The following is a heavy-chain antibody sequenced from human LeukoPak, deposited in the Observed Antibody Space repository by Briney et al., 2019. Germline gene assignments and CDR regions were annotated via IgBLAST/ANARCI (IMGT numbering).Heavy chain of an antibody. V-gene: IGHV3-21*01. D-gene: IGHD2-21*02. CDR2: ISSCSSYI. CDR3: ARGVVPGAYCGGDCYSFDAFDI. CDR1: GFTGNSYG. J-gene: IGHJ3*02. Sequence: GGSLRLSWGARGFTGNSYGMNWVRQAPGKGLEWVSSISSCSSYIYYADSVKGLFTISRDNAKNSLYLQMNSLRAEDTAVYYCARGVVPGAYCGGDCYSFDAFDIWGQGTMVTVSS.